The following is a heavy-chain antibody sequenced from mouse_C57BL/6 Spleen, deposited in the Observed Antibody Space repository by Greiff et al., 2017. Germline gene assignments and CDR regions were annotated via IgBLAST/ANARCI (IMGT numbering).Heavy chain of an antibody. CDR2: IYPGDGDT. Sequence: QVQLKQSGPELVKPGASVKLSCKASGYAFSSYWMNWVKQRPGKGLEWIGRIYPGDGDTNYNGKFKGKATLTADKSTSTAYMQLSSLTSEDSAGYYCARACYGRGDYWGQGTTLTVSS. D-gene: IGHD1-1*01. V-gene: IGHV1-82*01. CDR3: ARACYGRGDY. J-gene: IGHJ2*01. CDR1: GYAFSSYW.